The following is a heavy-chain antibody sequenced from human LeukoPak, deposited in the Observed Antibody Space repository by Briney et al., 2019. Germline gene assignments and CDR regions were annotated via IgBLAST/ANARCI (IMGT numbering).Heavy chain of an antibody. J-gene: IGHJ4*02. V-gene: IGHV3-7*03. CDR1: GFTFSSYW. CDR2: IKHDGSEK. D-gene: IGHD3-22*01. CDR3: ARGLGSSGLIDY. Sequence: PGGSLRLSCAASGFTFSSYWMSWVRQAPGKGLERVANIKHDGSEKYYVDSLKGRFTISRDNAKNSLYLQMNSLRAEDTAVYYCARGLGSSGLIDYWGQGTLVTVSS.